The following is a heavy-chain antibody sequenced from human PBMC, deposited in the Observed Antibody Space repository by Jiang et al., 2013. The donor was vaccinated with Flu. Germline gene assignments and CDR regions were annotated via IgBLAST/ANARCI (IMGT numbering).Heavy chain of an antibody. CDR1: GFTFSSYA. V-gene: IGHV3-30*04. J-gene: IGHJ3*02. Sequence: VQPGRSLRLSCAASGFTFSSYAMHWVRQAPGKGLEWVTVISYDGTTKYYADSVKGRFTISRDTSKNTLYLQMNSLTAEDTAVYYCARGGFCSSTSCYSLLNAFDIWGQGTMVTISS. CDR3: ARGGFCSSTSCYSLLNAFDI. D-gene: IGHD2-2*01. CDR2: ISYDGTTK.